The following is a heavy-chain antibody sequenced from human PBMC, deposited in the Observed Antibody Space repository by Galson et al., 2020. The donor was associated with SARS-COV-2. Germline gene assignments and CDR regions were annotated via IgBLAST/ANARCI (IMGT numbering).Heavy chain of an antibody. Sequence: SVKVSCKASGGTFSSYAISWVRQAPGQGLEWMGGIIPIFGTANYAQKFQGRVTITADKSTSTAYMELSSLRSEDTAVYYCARDRLLGYCSSTSCPTQYGMDVWGQGTTVTVSS. D-gene: IGHD2-2*01. CDR2: IIPIFGTA. CDR3: ARDRLLGYCSSTSCPTQYGMDV. J-gene: IGHJ6*02. CDR1: GGTFSSYA. V-gene: IGHV1-69*06.